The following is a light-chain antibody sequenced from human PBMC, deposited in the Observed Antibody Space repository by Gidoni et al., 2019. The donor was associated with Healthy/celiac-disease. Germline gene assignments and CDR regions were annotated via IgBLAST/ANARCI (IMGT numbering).Light chain of an antibody. J-gene: IGKJ1*01. V-gene: IGKV3-15*01. CDR3: QQYNNWPQT. Sequence: PATLSVAPGERDTLACRASQSVSSNLAWYQQKPGQAPRLLIYGASTRATGIPARFSGSGSGTEFTLTISSLQSEDLAVYYCQQYNNWPQTFVQGTKVEIK. CDR1: QSVSSN. CDR2: GAS.